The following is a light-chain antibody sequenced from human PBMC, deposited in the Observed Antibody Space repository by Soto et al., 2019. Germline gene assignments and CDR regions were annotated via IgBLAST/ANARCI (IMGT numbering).Light chain of an antibody. CDR2: GAS. J-gene: IGKJ1*01. CDR1: QSVGTY. CDR3: QQCNDWPRT. Sequence: EIVMTQSPATLSVSPGERATLSCRASQSVGTYLAWYQQKPGQAPRLLIYGASTRAAGISPRFSVGGSGTEVTLTISRLQSEDFAVYFCQQCNDWPRTFGQGTKVGIK. V-gene: IGKV3-15*01.